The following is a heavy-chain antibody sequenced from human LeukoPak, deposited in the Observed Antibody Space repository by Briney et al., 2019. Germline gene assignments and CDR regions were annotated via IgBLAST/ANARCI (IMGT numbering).Heavy chain of an antibody. CDR1: GFTFSSYS. V-gene: IGHV3-21*04. D-gene: IGHD3-22*01. CDR3: AKEGDYYDSSGPGAFDI. CDR2: ISSSSSYI. Sequence: GGSLRLSCAASGFTFSSYSMNWVRQAPGKGLEWVSSISSSSSYIYYADSVKGRFTISRDNAKNSLYLQMNSLRAEDTALYYCAKEGDYYDSSGPGAFDIWGQGTMVTVSS. J-gene: IGHJ3*02.